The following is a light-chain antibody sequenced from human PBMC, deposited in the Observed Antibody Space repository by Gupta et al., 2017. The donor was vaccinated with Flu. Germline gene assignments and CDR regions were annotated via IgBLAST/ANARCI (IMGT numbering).Light chain of an antibody. CDR3: VLYVGNGVWV. CDR1: SGSVSTDHY. Sequence: SSGSVSTDHYPSWYQQRPGQAPRTLVYSTSPRSAGVPERFSGSILGHRAALTITGAQADDDCLYFCVLYVGNGVWVFGGGTKVSVL. CDR2: STS. J-gene: IGLJ3*02. V-gene: IGLV8-61*01.